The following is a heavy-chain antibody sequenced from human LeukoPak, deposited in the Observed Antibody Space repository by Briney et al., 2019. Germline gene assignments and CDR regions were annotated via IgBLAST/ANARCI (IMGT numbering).Heavy chain of an antibody. CDR3: ARVSSSGWYTYVTSNSNYFDY. D-gene: IGHD6-19*01. V-gene: IGHV1-8*03. CDR1: GYTFTSYD. J-gene: IGHJ4*02. Sequence: ASVKVSCKASGYTFTSYDINWVRQATGQGLEWMGWMNPNSGNTGYAQKFQGRVTITRNTSISTAYMELSSLRSEDTAVYYCARVSSSGWYTYVTSNSNYFDYWGQGTLVTVSS. CDR2: MNPNSGNT.